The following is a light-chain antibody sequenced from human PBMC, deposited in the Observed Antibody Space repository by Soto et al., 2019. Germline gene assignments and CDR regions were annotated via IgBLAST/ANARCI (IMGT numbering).Light chain of an antibody. J-gene: IGKJ4*01. Sequence: DIQMTQAPSSLSASVGDRVTITCRASQDISTYLAWYQQKPGKVPKLLISAAYTLQSGVPPRFSGSGSGTDFTLTISSLQPEDVATYYCQNYDNAPLTFGGGTKVEIK. V-gene: IGKV1-27*01. CDR3: QNYDNAPLT. CDR1: QDISTY. CDR2: AAY.